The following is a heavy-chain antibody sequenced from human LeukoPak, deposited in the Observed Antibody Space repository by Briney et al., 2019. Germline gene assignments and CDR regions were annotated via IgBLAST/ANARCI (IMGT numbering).Heavy chain of an antibody. D-gene: IGHD4-23*01. CDR3: ARLSSPLVLGGNRPPYYFDY. V-gene: IGHV4-4*07. J-gene: IGHJ4*02. CDR1: GGSISSYY. CDR2: LYSSRDT. Sequence: PSETLSLTCIVSGGSISSYYWSWIRQPAGKGLEWIGRLYSSRDTNYNPSLKSRGTISVDTSKNQFSLKLSSVTAADTAVYYCARLSSPLVLGGNRPPYYFDYWGQGTLVTVSS.